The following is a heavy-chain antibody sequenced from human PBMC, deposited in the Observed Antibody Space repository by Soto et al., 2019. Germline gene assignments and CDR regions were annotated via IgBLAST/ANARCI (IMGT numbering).Heavy chain of an antibody. CDR3: ARVLLGWITPMGRYYYSVMEV. CDR1: GGSISSGGYY. Sequence: SETLSLTCTVSGGSISSGGYYWSWIRQHPGKGLEWIGYIYYSGSTYYNPSLKSRVTISVDTSKNQFSLKLSSVTAADTAVYICARVLLGWITPMGRYYYSVMEVWGQGTTVTASS. D-gene: IGHD3-16*01. J-gene: IGHJ6*02. CDR2: IYYSGST. V-gene: IGHV4-31*03.